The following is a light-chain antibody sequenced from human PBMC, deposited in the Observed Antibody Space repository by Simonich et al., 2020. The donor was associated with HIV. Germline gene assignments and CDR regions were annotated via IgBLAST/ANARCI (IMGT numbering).Light chain of an antibody. CDR3: QTWGTGIWV. Sequence: QLVLTQSPSASASLGASVKLTCTLSSGHRSYAIAWHQQQAEKGPRYLMKVNSDGSHNKGDGFPVRFSGSSSGAERYLIISSLQSEDEADYYCQTWGTGIWVFGGGTKLTVL. CDR1: SGHRSYA. J-gene: IGLJ3*02. V-gene: IGLV4-69*01. CDR2: VNSDGSH.